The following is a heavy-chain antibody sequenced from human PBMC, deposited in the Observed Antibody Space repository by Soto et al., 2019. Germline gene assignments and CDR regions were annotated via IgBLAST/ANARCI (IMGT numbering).Heavy chain of an antibody. D-gene: IGHD2-8*02. CDR2: FSLSGTT. J-gene: IGHJ4*02. V-gene: IGHV4-4*07. CDR3: ARRMTPPGAPAWYYFDS. Sequence: PSETLSLTCSVSGASIAGSSYWSWIRQPAGKGLEWIGRFSLSGTTNYSPSLRSRVTMSADVSKNQFSLRLTSVTAADTALYYCARRMTPPGAPAWYYFDSWGQGTLVTV. CDR1: GASIAGSSY.